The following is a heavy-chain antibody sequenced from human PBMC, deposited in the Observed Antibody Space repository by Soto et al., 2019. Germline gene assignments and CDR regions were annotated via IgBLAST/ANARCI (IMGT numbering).Heavy chain of an antibody. CDR1: GGTFRTSA. D-gene: IGHD3-3*02. V-gene: IGHV1-69*12. CDR3: ARDKDRQQLGGNYYYIMDV. CDR2: IMPVFPTP. Sequence: QVQLVQSGAEVKKPGSSVKVSCKTSGGTFRTSAISWVRQAPGQGLEWMGGIMPVFPTPDYAQKFQGRVTITADESTCTAYMELSSLRSEDPAVYYCARDKDRQQLGGNYYYIMDVWGQGTTVTVSS. J-gene: IGHJ6*01.